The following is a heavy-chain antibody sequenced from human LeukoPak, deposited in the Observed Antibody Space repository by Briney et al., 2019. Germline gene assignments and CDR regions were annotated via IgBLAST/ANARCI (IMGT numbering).Heavy chain of an antibody. J-gene: IGHJ6*03. CDR3: TTVKTYYDRGFWHYYMDV. CDR2: IKSKTDGGTT. CDR1: GFTFNNAW. V-gene: IGHV3-15*01. Sequence: GGSLRLSCAASGFTFNNAWMNWVRQAPGKGLEWVGRIKSKTDGGTTDYAAPVKGRFAISRDDSKNTLYLQMNSLRTEDTAVYYCTTVKTYYDRGFWHYYMDVWGKGTTVTVSS. D-gene: IGHD3-3*01.